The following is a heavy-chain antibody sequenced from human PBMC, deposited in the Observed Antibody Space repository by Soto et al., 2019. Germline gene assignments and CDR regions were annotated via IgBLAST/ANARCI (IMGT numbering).Heavy chain of an antibody. CDR1: GFTFDDYA. CDR3: AKVAITMVRGVISYYGMDV. J-gene: IGHJ6*02. CDR2: ISWNSGSI. V-gene: IGHV3-9*01. Sequence: PGGSLRLSCAASGFTFDDYAMHWVRQAPGKGLEWVSGISWNSGSIGYADSVKGRFTISRDNAKNSLYLQMNSLRAEDTALYYCAKVAITMVRGVISYYGMDVWGQGTTVTVSS. D-gene: IGHD3-10*01.